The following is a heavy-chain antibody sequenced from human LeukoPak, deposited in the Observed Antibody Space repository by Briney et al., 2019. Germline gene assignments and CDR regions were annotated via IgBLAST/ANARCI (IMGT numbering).Heavy chain of an antibody. CDR2: INHSGST. D-gene: IGHD1-26*01. CDR1: GGSFSGYY. J-gene: IGHJ4*02. Sequence: SETLSLTCAVYGGSFSGYYWSWIRQPPGKGLEWIGEINHSGSTNYNPSLKSRVTISVDTSKNQFSLKLSSVTAADTAVYYCARATVGATPLDYWGQGTLVTVSS. CDR3: ARATVGATPLDY. V-gene: IGHV4-34*01.